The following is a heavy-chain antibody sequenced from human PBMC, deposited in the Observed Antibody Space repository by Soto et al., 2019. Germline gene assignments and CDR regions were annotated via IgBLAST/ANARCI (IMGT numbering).Heavy chain of an antibody. Sequence: QVELQESGPRLVKPSETLYLTCIVSGGSMSGYHWSWVRQPAGKGLDWIGRVYSTGSTDYNPSMESRITVSLDTSKKQFSLKLKSVTAADTALYLCARYSVSLTLFDYWGQGILVTVSS. J-gene: IGHJ4*02. D-gene: IGHD3-10*01. CDR1: GGSMSGYH. CDR2: VYSTGST. V-gene: IGHV4-4*07. CDR3: ARYSVSLTLFDY.